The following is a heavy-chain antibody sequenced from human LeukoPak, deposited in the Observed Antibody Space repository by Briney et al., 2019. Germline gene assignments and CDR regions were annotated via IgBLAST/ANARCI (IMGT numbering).Heavy chain of an antibody. CDR3: ARNDILTIFDY. CDR1: GFTFSSYS. Sequence: AGGSLRLSCAASGFTFSSYSMNWVRQAPGKGLEWVPSISSSSSYIYYADSVKGRFTISRDNAKNSLYLQMNSLRAEDTAVYYCARNDILTIFDYWGQGTLVTVSS. CDR2: ISSSSSYI. V-gene: IGHV3-21*01. J-gene: IGHJ4*02. D-gene: IGHD3-9*01.